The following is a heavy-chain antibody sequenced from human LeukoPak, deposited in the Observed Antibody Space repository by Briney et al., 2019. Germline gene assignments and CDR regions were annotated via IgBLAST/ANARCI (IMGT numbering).Heavy chain of an antibody. V-gene: IGHV3-23*01. D-gene: IGHD3-10*01. CDR3: AKDNTMVRGVFDY. Sequence: GGSLRLSCAASGFTFSSYAMSWVRQAPGKGLEWVSAISGSGGSIYYADSVKGRFTISRDNSKNTLYLQMNSLRAEDTAVYYCAKDNTMVRGVFDYWGQGTLVTVSS. CDR1: GFTFSSYA. CDR2: ISGSGGSI. J-gene: IGHJ4*02.